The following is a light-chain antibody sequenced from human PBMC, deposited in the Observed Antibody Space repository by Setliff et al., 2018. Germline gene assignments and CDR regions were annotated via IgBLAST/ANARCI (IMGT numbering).Light chain of an antibody. CDR3: SSYTTSTTPVYV. J-gene: IGLJ1*01. CDR1: SSDVDGYKY. V-gene: IGLV2-14*01. CDR2: EDT. Sequence: QSALTQSASVSGSPGQSITISCTGTSSDVDGYKYVSWYQHHPGKAPKVLIYEDTNRPSEISNRFSGSKSGNTASLTISGLQSEDEADYYCSSYTTSTTPVYVFGPGTKV.